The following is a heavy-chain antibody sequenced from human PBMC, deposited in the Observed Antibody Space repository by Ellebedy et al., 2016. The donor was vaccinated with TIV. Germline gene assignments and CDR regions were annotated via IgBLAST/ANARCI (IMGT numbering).Heavy chain of an antibody. D-gene: IGHD5-12*01. Sequence: GESLKISXAASEFTFSSYWMSWVHQAPGKGLEWVANIKQDGSEKYYVDSVKGRFTISRDNAKNSLYLQMNSLRAEDTAVYYCARRGGGIVATIVFYYYGMDVWGQGTTVTVSS. CDR2: IKQDGSEK. V-gene: IGHV3-7*01. J-gene: IGHJ6*02. CDR1: EFTFSSYW. CDR3: ARRGGGIVATIVFYYYGMDV.